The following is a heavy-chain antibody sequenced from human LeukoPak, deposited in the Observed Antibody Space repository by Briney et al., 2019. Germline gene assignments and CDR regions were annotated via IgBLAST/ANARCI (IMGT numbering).Heavy chain of an antibody. Sequence: GGSLRLSCAASGFTFSNAWMNWVRQATGKGLEWVGRIKSKNVGGTTDYAAPVKGRFTISRDDSKYTVYLQMNNLKIEDTAVYYCTSHAAFDPWGQGTLVTVSS. CDR1: GFTFSNAW. J-gene: IGHJ5*02. CDR3: TSHAAFDP. CDR2: IKSKNVGGTT. D-gene: IGHD2-2*01. V-gene: IGHV3-15*01.